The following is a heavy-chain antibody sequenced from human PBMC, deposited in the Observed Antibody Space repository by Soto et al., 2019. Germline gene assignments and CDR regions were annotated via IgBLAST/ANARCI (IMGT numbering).Heavy chain of an antibody. CDR2: ISSSSSTI. D-gene: IGHD1-26*01. J-gene: IGHJ4*02. Sequence: GGSLILSCAASGFTFSSYSMNWVRQAPGKGLEWVSYISSSSSTIYYADSVKGRFTISRDNAKNSLYLQMNSLRAEDTAVYYCARHHIYSGSYLFDYWGQGTLVTVSS. CDR3: ARHHIYSGSYLFDY. V-gene: IGHV3-48*04. CDR1: GFTFSSYS.